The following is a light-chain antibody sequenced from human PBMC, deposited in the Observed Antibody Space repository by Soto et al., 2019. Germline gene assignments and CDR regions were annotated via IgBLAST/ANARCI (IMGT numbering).Light chain of an antibody. Sequence: EIVLTQSPGTLSLSPGERATLSCRASQSVSSTYLAWYQQNPGQAPRLLIYGASSRATGIPDRFSGSGSGTDFTLTISRLEPEDFAVYFCQQYRSSSYTFGQGPKLEIK. CDR3: QQYRSSSYT. CDR2: GAS. CDR1: QSVSSTY. V-gene: IGKV3-20*01. J-gene: IGKJ2*01.